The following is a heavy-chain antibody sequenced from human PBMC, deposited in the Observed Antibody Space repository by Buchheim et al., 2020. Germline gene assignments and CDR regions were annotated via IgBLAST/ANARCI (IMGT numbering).Heavy chain of an antibody. CDR3: AGTPYGGGDCYPDY. V-gene: IGHV4-39*01. CDR1: GGSMSSSSYY. J-gene: IGHJ4*02. CDR2: IYYSGST. D-gene: IGHD2-21*02. Sequence: QLQLQESGPGLVKPSETLSLTCTVSGGSMSSSSYYWGWIRQPPGKVLEWIGSIYYSGSTYYNSSLKSRATIFVDTSKNQLLLKLSSVTAADTAVYCCAGTPYGGGDCYPDYWGQGTL.